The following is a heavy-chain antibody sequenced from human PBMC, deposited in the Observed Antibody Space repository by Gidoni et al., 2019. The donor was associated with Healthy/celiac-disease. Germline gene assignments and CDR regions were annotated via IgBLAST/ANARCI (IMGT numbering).Heavy chain of an antibody. V-gene: IGHV3-30-3*01. Sequence: QVQLVESGGGVVQTGRSLRLSCAASGFTFMSYARHWVRQAPGKGLEWVAVISYEGSNEYYADSVKGRFTISRDNSKNTLYLQMNSLRAEDTAVYYCAREGMVRGPYFDYWGQGTLVTVSS. J-gene: IGHJ4*02. CDR2: ISYEGSNE. CDR3: AREGMVRGPYFDY. CDR1: GFTFMSYA. D-gene: IGHD3-10*01.